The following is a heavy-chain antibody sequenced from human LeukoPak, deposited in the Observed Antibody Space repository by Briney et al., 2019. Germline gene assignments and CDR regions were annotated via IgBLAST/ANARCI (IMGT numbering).Heavy chain of an antibody. CDR3: VRDIYSICKGTAGGLITWRDYVLNEPLDD. D-gene: IGHD3-16*01. CDR2: IYYSGSS. V-gene: IGHV4-39*02. J-gene: IGHJ4*02. Sequence: SETLSLSCTVSSGSISCCNCYWRRIRQPPGKGLEWIGSIYYSGSSNYNPSLKSRVTISVDTSKNQFSLKLSSVTAADTAVYCSVRDIYSICKGTAGGLITWRDYVLNEPLDDWGQGTLVTVSS. CDR1: SGSISCCNCY.